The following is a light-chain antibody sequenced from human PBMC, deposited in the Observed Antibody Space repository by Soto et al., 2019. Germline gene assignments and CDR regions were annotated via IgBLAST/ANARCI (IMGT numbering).Light chain of an antibody. V-gene: IGKV3-20*01. Sequence: EIVLTQSPGTLSLSPGERATLSCRASQSVSSSYLAWYQQKPGQAPRLLIYGASSRATGIPDRFSGSGSGTDFTLTVSSPQSEDFAVYYCQQYNNWPRTFGQGTRLEIK. J-gene: IGKJ5*01. CDR2: GAS. CDR1: QSVSSSY. CDR3: QQYNNWPRT.